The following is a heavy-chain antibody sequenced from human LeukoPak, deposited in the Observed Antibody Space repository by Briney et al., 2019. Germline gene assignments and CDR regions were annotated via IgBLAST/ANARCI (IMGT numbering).Heavy chain of an antibody. Sequence: SETLSLTCTVSGASISSDYWNWIRQPPGKGLEWIGHVYYSGSTYYNPSLKSRVTISVDTSKNQFSLKLSSVTAADTAVYYCARGVGDTARIYYFDYWGQGTLVTVSS. D-gene: IGHD5-18*01. V-gene: IGHV4-59*12. CDR3: ARGVGDTARIYYFDY. J-gene: IGHJ4*02. CDR1: GASISSDY. CDR2: VYYSGST.